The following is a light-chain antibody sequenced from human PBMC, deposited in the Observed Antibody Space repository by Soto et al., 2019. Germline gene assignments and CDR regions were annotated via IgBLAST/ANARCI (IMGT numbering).Light chain of an antibody. V-gene: IGKV1-9*01. Sequence: IQLTQSASSLSASVGDRVTITCRASQGMSSYLAWYQQKPGKAPKLLIYAASTLQSGVPSRFSGSGSGTDFTLTISSLQPEDFATYYCQQLNSYPRTFGQGTKVEIK. CDR2: AAS. CDR1: QGMSSY. CDR3: QQLNSYPRT. J-gene: IGKJ1*01.